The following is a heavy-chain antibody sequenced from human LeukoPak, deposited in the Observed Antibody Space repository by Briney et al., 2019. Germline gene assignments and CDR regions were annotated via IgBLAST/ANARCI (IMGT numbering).Heavy chain of an antibody. Sequence: SGGSLRLSCTASGYTFNNYEMNWVRQAPGKGLEWVSYISSSGTTIYYADSVKGRFTISRDNAENSLYLQMNSLRAEDTTVYYCASSVQLERRLDYWGQGTLVTVSS. D-gene: IGHD1-1*01. CDR3: ASSVQLERRLDY. CDR1: GYTFNNYE. J-gene: IGHJ4*02. CDR2: ISSSGTTI. V-gene: IGHV3-48*03.